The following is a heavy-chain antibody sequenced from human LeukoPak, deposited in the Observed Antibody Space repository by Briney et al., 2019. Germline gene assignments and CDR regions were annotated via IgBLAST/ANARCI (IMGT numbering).Heavy chain of an antibody. J-gene: IGHJ6*03. CDR2: IYYSGST. CDR3: ARLRNYYYYYTDV. V-gene: IGHV4-39*01. CDR1: GGSISSSSYY. Sequence: ASETLSLTCTVSGGSISSSSYYWGWIRQPPGKGLEWIGSIYYSGSTYYNPSLKSRVTISVDTSKNQFSLKLSSVTAADTAVYYCARLRNYYYYYTDVWAKGPWSPSP.